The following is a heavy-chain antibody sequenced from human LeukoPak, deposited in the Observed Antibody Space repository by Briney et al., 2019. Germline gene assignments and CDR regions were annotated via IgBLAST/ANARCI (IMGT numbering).Heavy chain of an antibody. CDR3: TTGSKQWLVQEGAFDI. CDR1: GFTFSNAW. CDR2: IKSKTDGGTT. Sequence: PGGSLRLSCAASGFTFSNAWMSWVRQAPGKGLEWVGRIKSKTDGGTTDCAAPVKGRFTISRDDSKNTLYLQMNSLKTEDTAVYYCTTGSKQWLVQEGAFDIWGQGTMVTVSS. D-gene: IGHD6-19*01. V-gene: IGHV3-15*01. J-gene: IGHJ3*02.